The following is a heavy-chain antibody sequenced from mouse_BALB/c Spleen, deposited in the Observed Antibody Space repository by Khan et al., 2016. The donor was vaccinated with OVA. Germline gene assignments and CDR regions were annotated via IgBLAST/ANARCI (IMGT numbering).Heavy chain of an antibody. CDR1: GYSITSGYA. CDR2: ISYSCVT. D-gene: IGHD1-1*01. CDR3: ARGNYYGYYFDY. Sequence: EVQLVESGPGLVKPSQSLSLTCTVTGYSITSGYAWNWIRQFPGNKLEWMGYISYSCVTSYTPSLKSRISITRDTSKNQFFLQLNSVTTEDTATYYCARGNYYGYYFDYWGQGTTLTVSS. V-gene: IGHV3-2*02. J-gene: IGHJ2*01.